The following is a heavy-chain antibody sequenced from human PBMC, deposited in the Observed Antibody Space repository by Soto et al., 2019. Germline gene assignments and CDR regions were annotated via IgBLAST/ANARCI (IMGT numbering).Heavy chain of an antibody. CDR3: ARDGVVVPAASHYYYGMDV. J-gene: IGHJ6*02. D-gene: IGHD2-2*01. CDR1: GYTFTGHY. Sequence: ASVKVSCKASGYTFTGHYMHWVRQAPGQGLEWMGWINPNSGGTNYAQKFQGRVTMTRDTSISTAYMELSRLRSDDTAVYYCARDGVVVPAASHYYYGMDVWGQGTTVTVSS. CDR2: INPNSGGT. V-gene: IGHV1-2*02.